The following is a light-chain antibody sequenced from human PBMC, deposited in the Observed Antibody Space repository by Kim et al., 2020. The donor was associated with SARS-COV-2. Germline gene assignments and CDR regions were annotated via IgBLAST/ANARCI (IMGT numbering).Light chain of an antibody. V-gene: IGLV2-14*04. CDR3: SSYTSSSTLV. J-gene: IGLJ2*01. Sequence: HSITIYCTRTSSDVGGYNYVSWYQQHPGKAPKLMIYDVSKQPSGVSNRFSGSKSGNTASLTISGLQAEDEADYYCSSYTSSSTLVFGGGTQLTVL. CDR2: DVS. CDR1: SSDVGGYNY.